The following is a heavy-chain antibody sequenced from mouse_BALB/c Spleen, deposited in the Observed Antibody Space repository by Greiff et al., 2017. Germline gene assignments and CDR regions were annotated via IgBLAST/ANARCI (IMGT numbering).Heavy chain of an antibody. V-gene: IGHV5-17*02. J-gene: IGHJ3*01. D-gene: IGHD4-1*01. Sequence: VQLKESGGGLVQPGGSRKLSCAASGFTFSSFGMHWVRQAPEKGLEWVAYISSGSSTIYYADTVKGRFTISRDNPKNTLFLQMTSLRSEDTAMYYCARLGTGAWFAYWGQGTLVTVSA. CDR3: ARLGTGAWFAY. CDR2: ISSGSSTI. CDR1: GFTFSSFG.